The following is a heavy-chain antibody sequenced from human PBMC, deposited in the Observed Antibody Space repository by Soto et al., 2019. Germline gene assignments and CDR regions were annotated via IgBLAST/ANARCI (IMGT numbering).Heavy chain of an antibody. Sequence: GVFLKVPCSVSGYSFTSYCISWVRQMPGKGLEWMRRIDPSDSYTNYSPSFQGHVTISADKSISTAYLQWSSLKASDTATYYCARDGYTGTAVWGKGTTVTV. J-gene: IGHJ6*04. CDR2: IDPSDSYT. CDR3: ARDGYTGTAV. V-gene: IGHV5-10-1*01. CDR1: GYSFTSYC. D-gene: IGHD5-12*01.